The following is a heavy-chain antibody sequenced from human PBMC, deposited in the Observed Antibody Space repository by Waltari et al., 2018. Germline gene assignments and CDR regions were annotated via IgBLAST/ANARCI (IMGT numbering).Heavy chain of an antibody. V-gene: IGHV3-30*02. D-gene: IGHD2-15*01. CDR3: AKGGRRSSGHPLLNFYMEV. Sequence: ESGGSVVQPGGSLRLSCAASGFLFTNFVMHWVRQAPGGGLDWGASIRFDGSSKYYSDSVKGRFTISRDNSRNMGFLQMSSLRGEDTSVYYCAKGGRRSSGHPLLNFYMEVWGRGAAVTVSS. J-gene: IGHJ6*03. CDR2: IRFDGSSK. CDR1: GFLFTNFV.